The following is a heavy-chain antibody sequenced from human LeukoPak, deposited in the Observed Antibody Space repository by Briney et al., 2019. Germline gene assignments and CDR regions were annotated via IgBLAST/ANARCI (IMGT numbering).Heavy chain of an antibody. CDR2: IYSSGTT. Sequence: SQTLSLTCTVSGDSISSRDSYWSWIRQYPGKALEWIGFIYSSGTTNYDPSLRSRVTPSVDTSQNQFFLWLTSVTDADTATYYCVRNTDGRSNGDYWGQGTLVTVSS. CDR3: VRNTDGRSNGDY. D-gene: IGHD1-1*01. CDR1: GDSISSRDSY. J-gene: IGHJ4*02. V-gene: IGHV4-31*02.